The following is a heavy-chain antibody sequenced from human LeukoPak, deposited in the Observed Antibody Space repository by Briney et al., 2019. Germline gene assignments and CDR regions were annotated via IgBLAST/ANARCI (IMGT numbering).Heavy chain of an antibody. CDR3: ARDPSGSYYGWFDP. CDR2: IKQDGSEK. CDR1: GCTFSSYW. V-gene: IGHV3-7*05. J-gene: IGHJ5*02. Sequence: PGGSLRLSCAASGCTFSSYWMSWVRQAPGKGLEWVANIKQDGSEKYYVDSVKGRFTISRDNAKNSLYLQMNSLRAEDTAVYYCARDPSGSYYGWFDPWGQGTLVSVSS. D-gene: IGHD1-26*01.